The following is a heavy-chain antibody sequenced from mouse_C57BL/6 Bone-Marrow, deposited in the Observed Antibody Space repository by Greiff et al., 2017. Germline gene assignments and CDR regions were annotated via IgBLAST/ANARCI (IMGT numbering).Heavy chain of an antibody. J-gene: IGHJ2*01. Sequence: VQLQQPGAELVKPGASVKLSCKASGYTFTSYWMHWVKQRPGQGLEWIGMIHPNSGSTNYNEKFKSKATLTVDKSSSTAYMTLSSLTSEDSAVYYWAITSVVAFDYWGQGTTLTVSS. D-gene: IGHD1-1*01. CDR1: GYTFTSYW. CDR2: IHPNSGST. V-gene: IGHV1-64*01. CDR3: AITSVVAFDY.